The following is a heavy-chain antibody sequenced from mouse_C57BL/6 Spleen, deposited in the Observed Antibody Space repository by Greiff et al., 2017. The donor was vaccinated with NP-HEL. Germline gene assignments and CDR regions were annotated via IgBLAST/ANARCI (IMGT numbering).Heavy chain of an antibody. V-gene: IGHV1-82*01. CDR1: GYAFSSSW. J-gene: IGHJ4*01. D-gene: IGHD1-1*01. Sequence: VQLQQPGPELVTPGASVKISCKASGYAFSSSWMNWVKQRPGKGLEWIGGIYPGDGDTNYNGKFKGKATLTADKSSSTAYMQLSSLTSEASAVYFCARLRYYYGCMDYWGQGTSLTVSS. CDR2: IYPGDGDT. CDR3: ARLRYYYGCMDY.